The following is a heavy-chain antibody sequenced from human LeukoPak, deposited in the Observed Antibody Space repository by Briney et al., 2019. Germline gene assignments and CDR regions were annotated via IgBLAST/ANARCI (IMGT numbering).Heavy chain of an antibody. Sequence: PGGSLRLSCAASGFTFSSYGMHWVRQAPGKGLEWVAFIRYDGSNKYYADSVKRRFTISRDNSKNTLYLQMNSLRAEDTAVYYCAAILVRGVNFDYWGQGTLVTVSS. CDR3: AAILVRGVNFDY. D-gene: IGHD3-10*01. J-gene: IGHJ4*02. CDR2: IRYDGSNK. CDR1: GFTFSSYG. V-gene: IGHV3-30*02.